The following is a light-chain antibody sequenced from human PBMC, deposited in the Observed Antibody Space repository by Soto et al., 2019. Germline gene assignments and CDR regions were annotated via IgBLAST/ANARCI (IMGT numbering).Light chain of an antibody. CDR2: DIS. Sequence: VLTQSPGTLSLSPGERATLSRRASQSVGSDLAWYQQKPGQAPRIVIYDISTRDTGVPSRISGSGSGTEFTLTISSLQSEDFAVYYCQQYNSWPLTFGGGTKVDIK. CDR1: QSVGSD. CDR3: QQYNSWPLT. V-gene: IGKV3D-15*01. J-gene: IGKJ4*01.